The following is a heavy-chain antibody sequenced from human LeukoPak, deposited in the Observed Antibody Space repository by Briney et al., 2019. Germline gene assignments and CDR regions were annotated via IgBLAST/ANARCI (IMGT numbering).Heavy chain of an antibody. J-gene: IGHJ4*02. V-gene: IGHV4-34*01. D-gene: IGHD2-15*01. CDR2: INHSGST. CDR1: GGSFSGYY. Sequence: SETLSLTCAVYGGSFSGYYWSWIRQPPGKGLEWIGEINHSGSTNYNPSLKSRVTISVDTSKNQFSLKLSSVTAADTAVYYCARLPPIAATFDYWGQGTLVTVCS. CDR3: ARLPPIAATFDY.